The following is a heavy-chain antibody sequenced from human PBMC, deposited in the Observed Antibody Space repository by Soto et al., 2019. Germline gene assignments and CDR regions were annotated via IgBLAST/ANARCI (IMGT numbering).Heavy chain of an antibody. CDR3: TKAERGHNYAFD. J-gene: IGHJ4*02. V-gene: IGHV4-59*01. CDR1: GDSISSYY. D-gene: IGHD5-18*01. CDR2: IFYSGST. Sequence: PSETLSLTCTVSGDSISSYYWSWIRQPPGKGLEWIGNIFYSGSTNYNPSLKSRVTISVDTTKNQFSLKLNSVTAADTAVYDCTKAERGHNYAFDWGQGTLVTVS.